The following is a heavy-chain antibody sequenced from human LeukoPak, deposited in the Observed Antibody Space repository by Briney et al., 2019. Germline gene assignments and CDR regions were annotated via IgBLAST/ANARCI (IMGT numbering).Heavy chain of an antibody. CDR2: IEASGGAT. CDR1: GFTFSAYA. D-gene: IGHD3-10*01. CDR3: ANSREYMVRGVTIDY. V-gene: IGHV3-23*01. Sequence: PGESLRLSCAASGFTFSAYAMYWVRQAPGKGLELVSSIEASGGATYYADSVKGRFTISRENSKKTLYMQMNSLRAEETAVYYCANSREYMVRGVTIDYWGQGTLVTVSS. J-gene: IGHJ4*02.